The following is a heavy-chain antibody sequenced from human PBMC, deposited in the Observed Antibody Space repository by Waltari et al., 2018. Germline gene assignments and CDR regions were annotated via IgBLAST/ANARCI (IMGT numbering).Heavy chain of an antibody. CDR2: IDKTSSSI. CDR3: ARELSGSYEEKFDY. CDR1: GFSFIPFS. J-gene: IGHJ4*01. V-gene: IGHV3-21*03. Sequence: EVQPVKSGGGLVLPGESLRLSCASSGFSFIPFSMNWVRQAPGKGLEWVSSIDKTSSSINYADSVMCRFTISRDNAKNSLFLQMNSLRAEDTAVYYCARELSGSYEEKFDYWGHGTLVTVSS. D-gene: IGHD1-26*01.